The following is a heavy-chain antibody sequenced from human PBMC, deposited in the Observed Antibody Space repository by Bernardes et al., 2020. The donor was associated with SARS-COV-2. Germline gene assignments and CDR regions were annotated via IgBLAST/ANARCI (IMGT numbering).Heavy chain of an antibody. CDR3: ARGRIAVAAGTWGTIMDV. D-gene: IGHD6-19*01. Sequence: SETLSLTCAVYGGSFSGYYWSWIRQPPGKGLEWIGEINHSGSTNYNPSLKSRVTISVDTSKNQFSLKLSSVTAADTAVYYCARGRIAVAAGTWGTIMDVWGQGTTVTVSS. J-gene: IGHJ6*02. V-gene: IGHV4-34*01. CDR1: GGSFSGYY. CDR2: INHSGST.